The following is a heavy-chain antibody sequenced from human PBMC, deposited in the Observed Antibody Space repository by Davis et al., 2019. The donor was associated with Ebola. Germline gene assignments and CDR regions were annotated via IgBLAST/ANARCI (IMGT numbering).Heavy chain of an antibody. J-gene: IGHJ4*02. CDR2: IYYSGST. D-gene: IGHD3-10*01. V-gene: IGHV4-59*01. Sequence: SETLSLTCTVSIGSMNAYYWTWIRQPPGKGLEWIGYIYYSGSTNYNPSLKSRVTISVDTSKNQFSLKLSSVTAADTAVYYCARGLLWFGELPLVYFDYWGQGTLVTVSS. CDR3: ARGLLWFGELPLVYFDY. CDR1: IGSMNAYY.